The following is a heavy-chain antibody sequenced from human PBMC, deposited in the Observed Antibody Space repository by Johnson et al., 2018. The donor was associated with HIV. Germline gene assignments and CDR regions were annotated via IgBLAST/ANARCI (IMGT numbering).Heavy chain of an antibody. V-gene: IGHV3-15*01. D-gene: IGHD4-17*01. CDR3: ARRTVTALFDI. CDR2: VKSKTDDGTT. CDR1: GFTFNNAW. Sequence: EVQLVESGGGLVKPGGSLRLSCAASGFTFNNAWMSWVRQAPGKGLEWVGRVKSKTDDGTTDYAAPVKGRFTISRDNAKNSLILQMNSLRDEDTAVYYCARRTVTALFDIWGQGTLVTVSS. J-gene: IGHJ3*02.